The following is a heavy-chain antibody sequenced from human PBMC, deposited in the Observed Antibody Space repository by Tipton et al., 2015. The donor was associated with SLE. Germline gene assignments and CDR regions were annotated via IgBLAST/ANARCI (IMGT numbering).Heavy chain of an antibody. J-gene: IGHJ3*02. CDR3: ARAHYGSGSYYILDAFDI. CDR2: IYTSGST. Sequence: TLSLTCTVSGGSISSGSYYWSWIRLPAGKGLVWIGRIYTSGSTNYNPSLKSRVTISVDTSNNQISLKLSSVTAADTAVYYCARAHYGSGSYYILDAFDIWGQGTMVTGSS. CDR1: GGSISSGSYY. D-gene: IGHD3-10*01. V-gene: IGHV4-61*02.